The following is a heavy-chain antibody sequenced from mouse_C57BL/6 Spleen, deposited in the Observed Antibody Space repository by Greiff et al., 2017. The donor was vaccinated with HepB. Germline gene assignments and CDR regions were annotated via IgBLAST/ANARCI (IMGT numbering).Heavy chain of an antibody. D-gene: IGHD1-1*01. CDR2: IYPGSGNT. CDR3: ARDYYGSSSWFAY. CDR1: GYTFTDYY. J-gene: IGHJ3*01. V-gene: IGHV1-76*01. Sequence: QVQLQQSGAELVRPGASVKLSCKASGYTFTDYYINWVKQRPGQGLEWIARIYPGSGNTYYNEKFKGKAKLTAEKSSSTAYMQLSSLTSEDSAVYFCARDYYGSSSWFAYWGQGTLVTVSA.